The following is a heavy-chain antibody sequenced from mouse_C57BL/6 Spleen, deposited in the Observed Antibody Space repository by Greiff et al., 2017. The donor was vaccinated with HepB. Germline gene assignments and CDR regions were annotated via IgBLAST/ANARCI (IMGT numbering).Heavy chain of an antibody. CDR1: GFTFSSYA. CDR3: ARGVNYGSSLYFDY. V-gene: IGHV5-4*01. J-gene: IGHJ2*01. CDR2: ISDGGSYT. D-gene: IGHD1-1*01. Sequence: EVQLVESGGGLVKPGGSLKLSCAASGFTFSSYAMSWVRQTPEKRLEWVATISDGGSYTYYPDNVKGRFTISRDNAKNNLYLQMSHLKSEDTAMYYCARGVNYGSSLYFDYWGQGTTLTVSS.